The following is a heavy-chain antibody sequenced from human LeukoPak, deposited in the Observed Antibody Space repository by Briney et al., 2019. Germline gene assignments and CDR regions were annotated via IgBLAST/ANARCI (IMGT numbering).Heavy chain of an antibody. CDR3: ASFHSSGWDKFDY. Sequence: PGGSLRLSCAASGFPFSSYSMNWVRQAPGKGVEWVSSISSSSSYIYYADSVKGRFTISRDNAKNSLYLQMNSLRAEDTAVYYCASFHSSGWDKFDYWGQGTLVTVSS. V-gene: IGHV3-21*01. D-gene: IGHD6-19*01. J-gene: IGHJ4*02. CDR1: GFPFSSYS. CDR2: ISSSSSYI.